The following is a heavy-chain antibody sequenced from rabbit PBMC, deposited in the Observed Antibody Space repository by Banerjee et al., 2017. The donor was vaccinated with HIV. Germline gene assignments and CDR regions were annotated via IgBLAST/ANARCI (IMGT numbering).Heavy chain of an antibody. CDR1: GFSFSSSYY. D-gene: IGHD5-1*01. J-gene: IGHJ4*01. CDR2: IYAGSSGST. Sequence: QSLEESGGDLVKPGASLTLTCTASGFSFSSSYYMCWVRQAPGKGLEWIACIYAGSSGSTYYASWAKGRFTISKTSSTTVTLQMTSLTAADTATYLCARSDSGSLYLFNLWGPGTLVTVS. CDR3: ARSDSGSLYLFNL. V-gene: IGHV1S40*01.